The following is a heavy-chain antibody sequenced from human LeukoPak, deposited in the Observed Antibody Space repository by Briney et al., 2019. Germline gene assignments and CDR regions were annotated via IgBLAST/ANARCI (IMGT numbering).Heavy chain of an antibody. CDR1: GFTFSSYE. CDR2: ISSSGSTI. D-gene: IGHD5-18*01. Sequence: GGSLRLPCAASGFTFSSYEMNWVRQAPGTGLEWVSYISSSGSTIYYADSVKGRFTISRDNAKNSLYLQMNSLRAEDTAVYYCARESPDTAMVQDYWGQGTLVTVSS. J-gene: IGHJ4*02. V-gene: IGHV3-48*03. CDR3: ARESPDTAMVQDY.